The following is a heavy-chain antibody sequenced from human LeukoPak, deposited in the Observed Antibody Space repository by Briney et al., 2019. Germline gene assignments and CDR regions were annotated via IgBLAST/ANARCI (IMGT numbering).Heavy chain of an antibody. D-gene: IGHD3-10*01. CDR3: ARGGHRQKEF. CDR2: IKPDGSDR. V-gene: IGHV3-7*01. Sequence: GGSLRLSCAASGFTFSNYWMTWVRQSPGKGLEWVAIIKPDGSDRYSVDSEKGRFTVSRDNANNSLYLQMSSLRAEDTAVYYCARGGHRQKEFWGQGTLVTVSS. CDR1: GFTFSNYW. J-gene: IGHJ4*02.